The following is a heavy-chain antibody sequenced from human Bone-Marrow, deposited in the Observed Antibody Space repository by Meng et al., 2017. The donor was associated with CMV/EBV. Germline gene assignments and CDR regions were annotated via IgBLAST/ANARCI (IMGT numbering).Heavy chain of an antibody. CDR1: GFTFSSYW. J-gene: IGHJ6*01. D-gene: IGHD2-2*02. V-gene: IGHV3-74*01. Sequence: GGSLRLSCAASGFTFSSYWMHWVRQAPGKGLVWVSRINSDGSSTSYADSVKGRFTISRDNAKNSLYLQMNSLRAEDTAVYYCARTGRGRGSYCSSTSCYKPYGMAVWGQGTTVTGSS. CDR3: ARTGRGRGSYCSSTSCYKPYGMAV. CDR2: INSDGSST.